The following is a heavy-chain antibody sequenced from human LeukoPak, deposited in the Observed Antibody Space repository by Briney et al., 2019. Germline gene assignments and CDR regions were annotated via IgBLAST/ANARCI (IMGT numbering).Heavy chain of an antibody. Sequence: SVKVSCKASGGTFSSYAISWVRQAPGQGLEWMGGIIPIFGTANYAQKFQGRVTITADESTSTAYMELSSLRSEDTAVYYCARDRGGMVRGVIIAAYGMDVWGQGTTVTVSS. CDR1: GGTFSSYA. CDR2: IIPIFGTA. D-gene: IGHD3-10*01. V-gene: IGHV1-69*13. CDR3: ARDRGGMVRGVIIAAYGMDV. J-gene: IGHJ6*02.